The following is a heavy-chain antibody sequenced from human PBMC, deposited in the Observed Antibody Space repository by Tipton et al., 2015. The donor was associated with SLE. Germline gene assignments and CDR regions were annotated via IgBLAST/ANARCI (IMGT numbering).Heavy chain of an antibody. Sequence: TLSLTCTVSGGSVSSNSYYWGWIRQPPGKGLEWIGSIHYSGSNSYNPSLNSRVTISVDTSKNQFSLELSSMTAADTAVYYCARQSGGFDHWGQGTLVTVSS. V-gene: IGHV4-39*01. CDR1: GGSVSSNSYY. CDR2: IHYSGSN. CDR3: ARQSGGFDH. J-gene: IGHJ4*02. D-gene: IGHD1-26*01.